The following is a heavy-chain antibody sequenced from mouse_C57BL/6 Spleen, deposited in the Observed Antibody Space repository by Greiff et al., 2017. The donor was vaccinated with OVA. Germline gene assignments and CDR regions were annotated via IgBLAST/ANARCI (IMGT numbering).Heavy chain of an antibody. V-gene: IGHV1-7*01. D-gene: IGHD2-4*01. CDR2: INPSSGYT. Sequence: QVHVKQSGAELAKPGASVKLSCKASGYTFTSYWMHWVKQRPGQGLEWIGYINPSSGYTKYNQKFKDKATLTADKSSSTAYMQLSSLTYEDSAVYYCARSNYDYDGYAMDYWGQGTSVTVSS. CDR1: GYTFTSYW. J-gene: IGHJ4*01. CDR3: ARSNYDYDGYAMDY.